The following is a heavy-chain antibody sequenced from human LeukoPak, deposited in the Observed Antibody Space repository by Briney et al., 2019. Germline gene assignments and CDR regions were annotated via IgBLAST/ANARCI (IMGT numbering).Heavy chain of an antibody. Sequence: PGGSLRLSCAASGFTFSDYYMSWLRQAPGKGLEWVSYISSSGSTIYYADSVKGRFTISRDNAKNSLYLQMNSLRAEDTAVYYCARQVEMATPSHYWGQGALVTVSS. J-gene: IGHJ4*02. CDR2: ISSSGSTI. V-gene: IGHV3-11*01. CDR1: GFTFSDYY. D-gene: IGHD5-12*01. CDR3: ARQVEMATPSHY.